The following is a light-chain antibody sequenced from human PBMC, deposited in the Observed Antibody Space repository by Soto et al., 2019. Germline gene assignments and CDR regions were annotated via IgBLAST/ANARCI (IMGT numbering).Light chain of an antibody. V-gene: IGKV1-5*03. CDR2: KAS. CDR1: QNIRSW. CDR3: QQYDSYPIT. J-gene: IGKJ5*01. Sequence: DIQMTQPPSTLSTSVGDRVTITCRASQNIRSWLAWYQQKPGKAPKLLIYKASSLESGVPSRFSGSGSGTEFTLTISSLQPDDFATYYCQQYDSYPITFGQGTRLEIK.